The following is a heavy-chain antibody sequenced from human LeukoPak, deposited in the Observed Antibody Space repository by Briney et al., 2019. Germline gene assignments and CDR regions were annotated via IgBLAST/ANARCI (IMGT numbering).Heavy chain of an antibody. J-gene: IGHJ5*02. Sequence: KPGGSLRLSCAASGFTFSSYSMNWVRQAPGKGLEWVSSISSSSSYIYYADSVKGRFTISRDNAENSLYLQMNSLRAEDTAVYYCARSYYDYVWGINNWFDPWGQGTLVTVSS. CDR2: ISSSSSYI. V-gene: IGHV3-21*01. CDR1: GFTFSSYS. D-gene: IGHD3-16*01. CDR3: ARSYYDYVWGINNWFDP.